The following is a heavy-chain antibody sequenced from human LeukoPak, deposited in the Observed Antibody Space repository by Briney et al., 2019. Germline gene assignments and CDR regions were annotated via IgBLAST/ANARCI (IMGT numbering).Heavy chain of an antibody. CDR3: ARDLGQYYDTSDNWFDP. Sequence: PGGSLRLSCAASGFTFSNYWMSWVRQAPGKGLVWVSRINSDGINTSYADSVKGRFTISRDNAKNTLNLQMNSLRAEDTAVYYCARDLGQYYDTSDNWFDPWGQGTLVTVSS. J-gene: IGHJ5*02. V-gene: IGHV3-74*01. CDR2: INSDGINT. D-gene: IGHD3-22*01. CDR1: GFTFSNYW.